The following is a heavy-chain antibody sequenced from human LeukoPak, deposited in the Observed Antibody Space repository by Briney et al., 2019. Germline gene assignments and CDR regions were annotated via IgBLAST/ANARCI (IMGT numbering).Heavy chain of an antibody. J-gene: IGHJ4*02. D-gene: IGHD3-10*01. V-gene: IGHV1-46*01. CDR2: INPSGGST. Sequence: AASVKVSCKASGYTFTTCYMHWVRQAPGQGLEWMGTINPSGGSTTYAQKFQGRVTMTRDTSTSTFYMELNSLRSEDSAVYYCARDFDYFGSGSYEDYWGQGTLVTVSS. CDR3: ARDFDYFGSGSYEDY. CDR1: GYTFTTCY.